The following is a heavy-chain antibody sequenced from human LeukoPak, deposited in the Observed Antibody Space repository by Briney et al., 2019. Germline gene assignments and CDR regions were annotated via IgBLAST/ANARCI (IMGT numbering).Heavy chain of an antibody. J-gene: IGHJ5*02. CDR3: AKSSNWNYGPFDP. Sequence: SVKVSCKASGGTFSSYAISWVRQAPGQGLEWMGGIIPIFGTANYAQKFQGRVTITADESTSTAYMELSSLRSEDTAVYYCAKSSNWNYGPFDPWGQGTLDTVSS. V-gene: IGHV1-69*13. CDR1: GGTFSSYA. CDR2: IIPIFGTA. D-gene: IGHD1-7*01.